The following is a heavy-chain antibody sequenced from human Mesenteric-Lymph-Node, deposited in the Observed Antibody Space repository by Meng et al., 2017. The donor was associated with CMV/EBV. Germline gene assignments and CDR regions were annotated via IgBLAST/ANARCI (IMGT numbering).Heavy chain of an antibody. CDR1: GYSFTTYW. J-gene: IGHJ5*02. Sequence: GSGYSFTTYWLGWVRQMPGKGLEWMGIIYPGDSDTRYSPSFQGQVTISADKSISTAYLQWSSLKASDTAMYYCARLVGFGGANWFDPWGQGTLVTVSS. D-gene: IGHD3-16*01. V-gene: IGHV5-51*01. CDR3: ARLVGFGGANWFDP. CDR2: IYPGDSDT.